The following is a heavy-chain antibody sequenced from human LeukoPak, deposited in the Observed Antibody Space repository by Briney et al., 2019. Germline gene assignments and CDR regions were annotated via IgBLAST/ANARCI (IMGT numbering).Heavy chain of an antibody. V-gene: IGHV3-11*04. CDR2: ISSSGSTI. CDR1: GFTFSDYY. CDR3: ARDGRGITPTYYFDY. J-gene: IGHJ4*02. D-gene: IGHD3-10*01. Sequence: GGSLRLSCAASGFTFSDYYMSWIRQAPGKGLEWVSYISSSGSTIYYADSVKGRFTISRDNAKNSLYLQINSLRAADTAVYYCARDGRGITPTYYFDYWGQGTLVTVSS.